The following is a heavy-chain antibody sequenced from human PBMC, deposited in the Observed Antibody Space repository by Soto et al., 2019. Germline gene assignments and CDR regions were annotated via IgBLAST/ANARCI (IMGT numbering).Heavy chain of an antibody. D-gene: IGHD6-13*01. CDR1: GGSISPYH. V-gene: IGHV4-59*01. Sequence: QVQLQESGPGLVKPSETLSLTCTVSGGSISPYHWSWIRQPPGKGLGWIGYIYYSGNTNYNPSLESRVTISVDTSRNQFSLKLTSVTAADTAVYYCARKGAAASYSHYYMDVWGRGTTVTVSS. J-gene: IGHJ6*03. CDR2: IYYSGNT. CDR3: ARKGAAASYSHYYMDV.